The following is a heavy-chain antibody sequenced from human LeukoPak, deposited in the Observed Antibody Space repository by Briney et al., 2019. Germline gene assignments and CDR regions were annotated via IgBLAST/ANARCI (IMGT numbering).Heavy chain of an antibody. CDR2: ISGSGGST. CDR3: AKDASSGHYYMDV. Sequence: QSGGTLRLSCAASGFTFSSYGMSWVRQAPGKGLEWVSAISGSGGSTYYADSVKGRFTISRDNSKNTLYLQMNSLRAEDTAVYYCAKDASSGHYYMDVWGKGTTVTISS. D-gene: IGHD3-22*01. CDR1: GFTFSSYG. J-gene: IGHJ6*03. V-gene: IGHV3-23*01.